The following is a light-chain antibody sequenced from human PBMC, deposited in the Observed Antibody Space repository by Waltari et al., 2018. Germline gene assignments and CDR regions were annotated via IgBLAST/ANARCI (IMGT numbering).Light chain of an antibody. CDR2: GAS. J-gene: IGKJ1*01. CDR1: QSVGIN. CDR3: QQYNSWPRT. V-gene: IGKV3-15*01. Sequence: EILMTQSPASLSVSPWERATLSCWAGQSVGINLAWYQQRPGQAPRLLIYGASTRAPGIPARFSGSGSDTEFTLTISSLKSEDFAVYCCQQYNSWPRTFGQGTKVEIK.